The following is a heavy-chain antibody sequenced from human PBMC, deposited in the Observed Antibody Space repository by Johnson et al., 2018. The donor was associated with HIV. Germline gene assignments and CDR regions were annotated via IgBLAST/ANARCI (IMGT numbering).Heavy chain of an antibody. CDR1: GFTFSSYD. CDR3: ARGGLAGRIDSFDI. J-gene: IGHJ3*02. D-gene: IGHD6-13*01. Sequence: VQLVESGGGLVQPGGSLRLSCAASGFTFSSYDMHWVRQATGKGLEWVSAIGTAGDTYYPGSVKGRFTISRENAKNSFYLQMNSLRAGDTAVYYCARGGLAGRIDSFDIWGPRKMGTVSS. V-gene: IGHV3-13*01. CDR2: IGTAGDT.